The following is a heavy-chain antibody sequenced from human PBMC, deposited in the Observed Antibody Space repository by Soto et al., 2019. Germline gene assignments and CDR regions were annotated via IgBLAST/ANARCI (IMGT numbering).Heavy chain of an antibody. V-gene: IGHV3-64D*08. CDR1: GFTFSSYA. CDR2: ISSNGGST. D-gene: IGHD3-10*01. Sequence: PGGSLRLSCSASGFTFSSYAMHWVRQAPGKGLEYVSAISSNGGSTYYADSVKGRFTISRDNSKDTLYLQMSSLRAEDTAVYYYVKPIIVWFGELQPPASLSDYWGQGTLVTVSS. CDR3: VKPIIVWFGELQPPASLSDY. J-gene: IGHJ4*02.